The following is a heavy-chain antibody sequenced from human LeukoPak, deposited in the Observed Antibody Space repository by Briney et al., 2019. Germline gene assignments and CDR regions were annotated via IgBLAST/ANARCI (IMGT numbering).Heavy chain of an antibody. CDR3: AKDKIVGDGRWDFDH. D-gene: IGHD1-26*01. CDR2: IVGNSGNT. Sequence: GGSLRLSCEGSGFAFSSYAMTWVRQAPGKGLEWVSGIVGNSGNTYYADSVKGRFTISRDVSKSTLYLQMNSLRVEDTAQYYCAKDKIVGDGRWDFDHWGRGTLVTVSS. J-gene: IGHJ5*02. CDR1: GFAFSSYA. V-gene: IGHV3-23*01.